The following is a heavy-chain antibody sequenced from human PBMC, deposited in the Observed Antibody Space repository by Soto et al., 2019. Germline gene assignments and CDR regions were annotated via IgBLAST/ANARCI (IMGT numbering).Heavy chain of an antibody. J-gene: IGHJ4*02. V-gene: IGHV4-4*07. CDR1: DCSINTFY. Sequence: SATLSLTRSVSDCSINTFYLIWVRPPAGKGLEWLGRIFSSGSTSFNPSLESRVAMSVDTSKNHFSLNLSSVTAADMAVYYCAREGSYSAYNFAHGIQLWSFDCWGQGALVTVSS. CDR2: IFSSGST. CDR3: AREGSYSAYNFAHGIQLWSFDC. D-gene: IGHD5-12*01.